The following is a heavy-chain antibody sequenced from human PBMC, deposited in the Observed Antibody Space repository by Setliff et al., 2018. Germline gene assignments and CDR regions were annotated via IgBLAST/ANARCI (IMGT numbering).Heavy chain of an antibody. J-gene: IGHJ3*02. V-gene: IGHV3-21*04. D-gene: IGHD3-3*01. Sequence: GGSLRLSCAASGFTFSSYWMSWVRQAPGKGLEWVSSISSSSSYIYYADSVKGRFTISRDNSKNTLYLQMNSLRAEDTAVYYCARDTYTIFGVVPSEAHAFDIWGQGTMVTVSS. CDR1: GFTFSSYW. CDR3: ARDTYTIFGVVPSEAHAFDI. CDR2: ISSSSSYI.